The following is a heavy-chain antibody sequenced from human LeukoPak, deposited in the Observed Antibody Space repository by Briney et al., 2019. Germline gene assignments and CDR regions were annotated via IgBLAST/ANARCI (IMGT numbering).Heavy chain of an antibody. CDR1: GYTFTSYD. CDR2: MNPNSGNT. CDR3: ARGDCSSISCPFDP. V-gene: IGHV1-8*01. J-gene: IGHJ5*02. Sequence: ASVKVSCKASGYTFTSYDINWVRQATGQGLEWMGWMNPNSGNTGYAQKFQGRVTMTRNTSISTAYMELSSLRSEDTAVYYCARGDCSSISCPFDPWGQGTLVTVSS. D-gene: IGHD2-2*01.